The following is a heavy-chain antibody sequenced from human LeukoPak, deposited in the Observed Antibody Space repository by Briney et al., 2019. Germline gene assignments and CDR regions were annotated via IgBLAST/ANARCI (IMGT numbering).Heavy chain of an antibody. D-gene: IGHD2-21*02. CDR2: IGSDNKP. V-gene: IGHV3-23*01. J-gene: IGHJ4*02. Sequence: GGSLRLSCEASGFTFSAYAMTWVRQAPGQGLEWVSSIGSDNKPHYSESVKGRFAISRDNSKSMLFLQLNSLRAEDTAVYFCAKEGGRVTPYIDHWGQGTLVTATS. CDR3: AKEGGRVTPYIDH. CDR1: GFTFSAYA.